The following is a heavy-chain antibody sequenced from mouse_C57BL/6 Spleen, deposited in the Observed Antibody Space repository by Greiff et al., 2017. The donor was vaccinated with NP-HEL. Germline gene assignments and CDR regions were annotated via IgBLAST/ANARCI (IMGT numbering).Heavy chain of an antibody. CDR3: ARGADYFDY. Sequence: EVKVVESGGGLVKPGGSLKLSCAASGFTFSSYAMSWVRQTPEKRLEWVATISDGGSYTYYPDNVKGRFTISRDNAKNNLYLQMSHLKSEDTARYYCARGADYFDYWGQGTTLTVSS. CDR1: GFTFSSYA. J-gene: IGHJ2*01. CDR2: ISDGGSYT. V-gene: IGHV5-4*03.